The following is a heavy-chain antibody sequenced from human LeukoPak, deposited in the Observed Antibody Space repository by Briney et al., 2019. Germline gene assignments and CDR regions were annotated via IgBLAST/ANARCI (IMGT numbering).Heavy chain of an antibody. CDR3: ARVMPSVTPGSNYYYYYMDV. J-gene: IGHJ6*03. CDR1: GGTFSSYA. CDR2: IIPSFGTA. V-gene: IGHV1-69*05. Sequence: SVKVSCKASGGTFSSYAISWVRQAPGQGLEWMGGIIPSFGTANYAQKFQGRATITTDESTSTAYMELSSLRSEDTAVYYCARVMPSVTPGSNYYYYYMDVWGKGTTVTVSS. D-gene: IGHD2-2*01.